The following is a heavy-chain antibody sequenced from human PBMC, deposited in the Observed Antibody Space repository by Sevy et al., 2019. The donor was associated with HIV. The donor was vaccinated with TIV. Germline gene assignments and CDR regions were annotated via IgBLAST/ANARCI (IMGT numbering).Heavy chain of an antibody. Sequence: GGSLRLSCTASGFTLSSYWMHWVRQVPGKGLVWVSRINNDGTTINYADSVKGRFTISRDNAKNTLYLQMNSLRAEDTAVYYCARRTAASSGYYYFDYWGRVILVTVSS. D-gene: IGHD3-22*01. CDR1: GFTLSSYW. CDR3: ARRTAASSGYYYFDY. V-gene: IGHV3-74*01. CDR2: INNDGTTI. J-gene: IGHJ4*02.